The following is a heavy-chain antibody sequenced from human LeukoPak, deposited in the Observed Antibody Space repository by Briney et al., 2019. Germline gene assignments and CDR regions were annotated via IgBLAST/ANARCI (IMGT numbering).Heavy chain of an antibody. CDR2: IIPIFGTA. V-gene: IGHV1-69*06. J-gene: IGHJ4*02. Sequence: GSSVKVSCKASGGTFSSYAISWVRQAPGQGLEWMGGIIPIFGTANYAQRFQGRVTITADKSTSTAYMELSSLRSEDTAVYYCELQQGGWYEDYWGQGTLVTVSS. CDR3: ELQQGGWYEDY. CDR1: GGTFSSYA. D-gene: IGHD6-19*01.